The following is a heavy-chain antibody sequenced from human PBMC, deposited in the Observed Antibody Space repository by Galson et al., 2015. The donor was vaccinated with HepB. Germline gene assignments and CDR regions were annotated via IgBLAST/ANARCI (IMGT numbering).Heavy chain of an antibody. Sequence: SLRLSCAASGFTFSSYGMHWVRQAPGKGLEWVAVISYDGSNKYYADSVKGRFTISRDNSKNTLYLQMNSLRAEDTAVYYCAKKGRYYYGSGSYYYFDYWGQGTLVTVSS. J-gene: IGHJ4*02. CDR3: AKKGRYYYGSGSYYYFDY. CDR2: ISYDGSNK. D-gene: IGHD3-10*01. CDR1: GFTFSSYG. V-gene: IGHV3-30*18.